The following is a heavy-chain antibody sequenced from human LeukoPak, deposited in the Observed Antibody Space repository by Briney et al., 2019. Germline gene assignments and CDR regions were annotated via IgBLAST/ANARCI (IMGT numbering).Heavy chain of an antibody. CDR3: ARPSSSGWTQFDY. J-gene: IGHJ4*02. CDR2: ISSSSSYI. D-gene: IGHD6-19*01. V-gene: IGHV3-21*01. CDR1: GFTFSSYS. Sequence: GGSLRLSCAASGFTFSSYSMNWVRQSPGKGLEWVSSISSSSSYIYYADSVKGRFTISRDNAKNSLYLQMNSLRAEDTAVYYCARPSSSGWTQFDYWGQGTLVTVSS.